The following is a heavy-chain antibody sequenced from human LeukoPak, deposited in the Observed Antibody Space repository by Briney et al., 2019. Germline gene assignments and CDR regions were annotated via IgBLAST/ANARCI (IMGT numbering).Heavy chain of an antibody. CDR3: ARVFDS. CDR1: GGSVSTSDYY. V-gene: IGHV4-39*06. CDR2: VFYTGKT. J-gene: IGHJ4*02. Sequence: SETLSLTCTVSGGSVSTSDYYWGWIRQSPVKGLEWIGDVFYTGKTNYNPSLRGRATISIDTSKNQFPLKLTYVTAADSAVYYCARVFDSWGQGTLVTVSS.